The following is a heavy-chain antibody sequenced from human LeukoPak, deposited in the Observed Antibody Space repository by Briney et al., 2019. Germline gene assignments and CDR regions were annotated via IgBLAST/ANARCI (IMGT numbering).Heavy chain of an antibody. CDR2: ISGRGDAT. J-gene: IGHJ6*04. Sequence: GRSLRLSCAASGFTFSGYAMTWVRQAPGKGLEWVSAISGRGDATYYAESVKGRFTISRDNSQNTLYVQMNSLRAEDTALYYCAKAPPDKWEYYYGMDVWGKGTMVTVSS. V-gene: IGHV3-23*01. CDR3: AKAPPDKWEYYYGMDV. D-gene: IGHD1-26*01. CDR1: GFTFSGYA.